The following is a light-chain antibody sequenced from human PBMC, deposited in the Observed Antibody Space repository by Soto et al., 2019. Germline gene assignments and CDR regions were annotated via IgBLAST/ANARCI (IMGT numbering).Light chain of an antibody. CDR3: SSDAGSNILV. CDR2: EVS. CDR1: SGDVGGYDY. V-gene: IGLV2-8*01. J-gene: IGLJ2*01. Sequence: QSALTQPPSASGSPGQSVTISCSGTSGDVGGYDYVSWYQQRPGKAPKLLSYEVSKRPSGVPDRFSGSKSGNTASLTVSGLQAEDEADYYCSSDAGSNILVFGGGTKLTVL.